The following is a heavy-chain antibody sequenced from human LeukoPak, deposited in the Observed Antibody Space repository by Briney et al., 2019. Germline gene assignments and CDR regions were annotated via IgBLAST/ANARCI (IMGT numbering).Heavy chain of an antibody. CDR1: GFTFNNYA. Sequence: GGSLRLSCVSSGFTFNNYAMNWVRQAPGKGLEWVSSISGSGSITYYADSVKGRFTISRDKNTLYLQMNSLRTEDTAVYYCAKDWSYSGWAYYFDYWGQGTLVTVSS. J-gene: IGHJ4*02. CDR2: ISGSGSIT. CDR3: AKDWSYSGWAYYFDY. V-gene: IGHV3-23*01. D-gene: IGHD6-19*01.